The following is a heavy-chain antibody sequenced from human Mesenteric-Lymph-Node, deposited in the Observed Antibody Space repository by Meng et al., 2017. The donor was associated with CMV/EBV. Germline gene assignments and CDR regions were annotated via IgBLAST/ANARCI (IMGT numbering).Heavy chain of an antibody. D-gene: IGHD1-14*01. CDR2: ISGSSTYI. V-gene: IGHV3-21*01. J-gene: IGHJ4*02. Sequence: GESLKISCVASGFILSSYGMSWVRQAPGKGLEWVSSISGSSTYIYYADSVKGRFSISRDNAQNSVYLQMNSLNAEDTAVYYCAREAIRNLDYWGQGTLVTVSS. CDR3: AREAIRNLDY. CDR1: GFILSSYG.